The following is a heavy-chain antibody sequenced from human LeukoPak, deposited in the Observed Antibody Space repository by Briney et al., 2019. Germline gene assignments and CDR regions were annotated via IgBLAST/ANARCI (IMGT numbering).Heavy chain of an antibody. CDR1: GGSISSGDYY. CDR2: IYYSGST. CDR3: ARGGYYGSGSYYNAANWFDP. Sequence: PSETLSLTCTVSGGSISSGDYYWSWIRQAPGKGLEWIGYIYYSGSTYYNPSLKSRVTISVDTSKNQFSLKLSSVTAADTAVYYCARGGYYGSGSYYNAANWFDPWGQGTLVTVSS. V-gene: IGHV4-30-4*01. D-gene: IGHD3-10*01. J-gene: IGHJ5*02.